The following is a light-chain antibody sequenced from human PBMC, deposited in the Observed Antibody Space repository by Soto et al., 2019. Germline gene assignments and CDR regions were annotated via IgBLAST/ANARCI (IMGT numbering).Light chain of an antibody. V-gene: IGKV3-20*01. CDR3: QQYGSSPVFT. CDR2: GAS. Sequence: EIVLTQSPGTLSLSPGERATLSCRASQSVSSSYLAWYQQKPGQATRLLIYGASSRATVIPDRFSGSGSGTDFTRTISRMEPEDFAVYYWQQYGSSPVFTFCPGTKVDIK. CDR1: QSVSSSY. J-gene: IGKJ3*01.